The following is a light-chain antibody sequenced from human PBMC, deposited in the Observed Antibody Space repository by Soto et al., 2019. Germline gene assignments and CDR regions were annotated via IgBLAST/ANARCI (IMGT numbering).Light chain of an antibody. CDR2: GAS. Sequence: ETVVTQSPVALSVSPGEGATLSCRTSQSVGFNLAWYQQKPGQAPRPLIYGASTRITGVPARFSGSGSGTEFTLPIASLQSADFAVYYFFQHGNWPEYSFGQGTKLQIK. CDR1: QSVGFN. V-gene: IGKV3-15*01. J-gene: IGKJ2*03. CDR3: FQHGNWPEYS.